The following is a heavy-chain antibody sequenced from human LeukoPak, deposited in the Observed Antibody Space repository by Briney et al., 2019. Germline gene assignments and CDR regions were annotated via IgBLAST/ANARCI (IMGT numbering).Heavy chain of an antibody. D-gene: IGHD5-12*01. CDR2: IKQDGSEE. V-gene: IGHV3-7*01. CDR1: GFAFSSYW. CDR3: ARILGYGGYDSPFDY. J-gene: IGHJ4*02. Sequence: PGGTLRLSCAASGFAFSSYWMSWVRQAPGKGLEWVASIKQDGSEEYYVDSVKGRFTISRDNAKNSLYLQMNSLRAEDTAVYYCARILGYGGYDSPFDYWGQGTLVTVSS.